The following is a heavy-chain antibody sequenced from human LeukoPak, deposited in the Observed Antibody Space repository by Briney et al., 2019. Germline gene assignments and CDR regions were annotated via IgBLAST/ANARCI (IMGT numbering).Heavy chain of an antibody. CDR1: GGSSSGYY. CDR3: ARGAPVDY. Sequence: SETLSLTCAVYGGSSSGYYWIWIRQPPGKGLEGIGEINHSGSTNYNPSLKSRVTISVDTSKNQFSLKLSSVTAADTAVYYCARGAPVDYWGQGTLVTVSS. V-gene: IGHV4-34*01. J-gene: IGHJ4*02. CDR2: INHSGST.